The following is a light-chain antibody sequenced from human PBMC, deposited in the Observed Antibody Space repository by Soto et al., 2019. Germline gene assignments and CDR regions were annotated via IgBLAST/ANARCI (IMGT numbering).Light chain of an antibody. CDR3: MQGTHWPPT. CDR1: RSLVYSDGNAY. Sequence: EVVMTQSPLSLPVTLGQPASISCRSSRSLVYSDGNAYLNWFHQRPGESPRRLIYRVSNRDSGVPDRFSGRGSATDFTRQISRVEAEDVGVYSCMQGTHWPPTFGRGTKVEIK. J-gene: IGKJ1*01. CDR2: RVS. V-gene: IGKV2-30*01.